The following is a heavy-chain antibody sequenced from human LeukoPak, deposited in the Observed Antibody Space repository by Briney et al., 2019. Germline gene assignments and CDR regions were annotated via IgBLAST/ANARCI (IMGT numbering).Heavy chain of an antibody. V-gene: IGHV4-34*01. CDR3: AQLKNWGSNYYYGMDV. Sequence: SETLSLTCAVYGGSFSGYYWSWIRQPPGKGLEWIGEINHSGSTNYNPSLKSRVTISVDTSKNQFSLELSSVTAADTAVYYCAQLKNWGSNYYYGMDVWGQGTTVTVSS. CDR1: GGSFSGYY. J-gene: IGHJ6*02. D-gene: IGHD7-27*01. CDR2: INHSGST.